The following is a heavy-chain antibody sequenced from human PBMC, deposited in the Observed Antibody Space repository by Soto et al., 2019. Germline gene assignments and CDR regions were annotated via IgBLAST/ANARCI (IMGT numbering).Heavy chain of an antibody. J-gene: IGHJ4*02. D-gene: IGHD3-16*02. CDR2: ISGSGGST. CDR3: AKDFNTFGGVIANTFDY. V-gene: IGHV3-23*01. CDR1: GFTFSSYA. Sequence: GGSLRLSCAASGFTFSSYAMSWVRQAPGKGLEWVSAISGSGGSTYYADSVKGRFTISRDNSKNTLYLQMNSLRAEDTAVYYCAKDFNTFGGVIANTFDYWGQGTLVTVSS.